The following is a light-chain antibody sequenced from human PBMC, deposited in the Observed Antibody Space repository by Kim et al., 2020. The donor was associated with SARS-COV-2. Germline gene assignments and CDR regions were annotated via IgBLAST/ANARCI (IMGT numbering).Light chain of an antibody. Sequence: SVGDRVTITCRASQDISTFLAWYQQKPGKAPKLLIYAASTLHSGVPSTFSGSGSGTEFTLTISSLQPEDFATYFCQQLDSYPQVTFGGGTKVDIK. J-gene: IGKJ4*01. V-gene: IGKV1-9*01. CDR3: QQLDSYPQVT. CDR1: QDISTF. CDR2: AAS.